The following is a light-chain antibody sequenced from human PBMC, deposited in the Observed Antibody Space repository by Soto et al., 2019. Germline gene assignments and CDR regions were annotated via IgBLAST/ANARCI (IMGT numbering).Light chain of an antibody. V-gene: IGKV1-9*01. CDR1: QGISSY. CDR3: QQLNSYPRT. J-gene: IGKJ3*01. CDR2: AAS. Sequence: IRVSHSPSSLSASVGDRVTITCRASQGISSYLAWYQQKPGKAPKLLIYAASTLQTGVPSRFSGSGSGTDFTLTISSLQPEDFATYYCQQLNSYPRTFGLGTKVDIK.